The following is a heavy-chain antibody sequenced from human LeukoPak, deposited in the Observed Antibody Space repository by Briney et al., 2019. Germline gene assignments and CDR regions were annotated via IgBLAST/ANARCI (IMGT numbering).Heavy chain of an antibody. CDR2: ISYDGSNK. J-gene: IGHJ4*02. CDR3: VKGGGSSGWYSYDY. CDR1: GFTFSSYA. D-gene: IGHD6-19*01. Sequence: QPGRSLRLSCAASGFTFSSYAMHWVRQAPGKGLEWVAVISYDGSNKYYADSVKGRFTISRDNSKNTLYLQMNSLRTEDTSVYYCVKGGGSSGWYSYDYWGQGTLVTVSS. V-gene: IGHV3-30*04.